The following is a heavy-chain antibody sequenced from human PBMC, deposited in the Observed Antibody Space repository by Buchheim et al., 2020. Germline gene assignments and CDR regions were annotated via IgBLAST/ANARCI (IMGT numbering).Heavy chain of an antibody. J-gene: IGHJ6*02. CDR1: GFTFSSYA. D-gene: IGHD1-26*01. CDR3: AKELLPSYYYYGMDV. CDR2: TSGSGGSA. V-gene: IGHV3-23*04. Sequence: EVQLVESGGGLVQPGGSLRLSYVASGFTFSSYAMCWVRQAPGKGLEWVSVTSGSGGSAYHADSVKGRITISRDNSNNTLYLQMNSLRAEDTAVYYCAKELLPSYYYYGMDVWGQGTT.